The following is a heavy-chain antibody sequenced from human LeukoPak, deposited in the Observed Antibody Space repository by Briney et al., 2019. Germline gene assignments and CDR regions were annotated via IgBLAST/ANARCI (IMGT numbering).Heavy chain of an antibody. D-gene: IGHD1-26*01. CDR3: ARGGGVGAITYDY. CDR1: GGSISSNIYY. Sequence: SETLSLTCTVSGGSISSNIYYWGWIRQPPGKGLEWIGSIHYSGSTYYNPSLKSRVTISVDTSKNQFSLKLSSVTAADTAVYYCARGGGVGAITYDYWGQGTLVTVSS. V-gene: IGHV4-39*07. CDR2: IHYSGST. J-gene: IGHJ4*02.